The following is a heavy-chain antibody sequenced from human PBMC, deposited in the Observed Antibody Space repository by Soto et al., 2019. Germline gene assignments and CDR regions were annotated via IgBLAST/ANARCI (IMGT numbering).Heavy chain of an antibody. CDR3: ARGGVGAAGGMDV. CDR2: IIPIFTKT. J-gene: IGHJ6*02. Sequence: QVQLVQSGAEVKKPGSSVKVSCKSSGDTFTIYPITWVRQAPGQGLEWMGRIIPIFTKTNYAQKFQGRVTITADRSTSTAYMELSGLRSEDTAVEDCARGGVGAAGGMDVWGQGTTVTVSS. D-gene: IGHD1-26*01. CDR1: GDTFTIYP. V-gene: IGHV1-69*08.